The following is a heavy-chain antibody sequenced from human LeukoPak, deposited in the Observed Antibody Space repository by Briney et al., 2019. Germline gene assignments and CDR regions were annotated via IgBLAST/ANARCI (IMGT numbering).Heavy chain of an antibody. J-gene: IGHJ4*02. CDR1: GGSFSGYY. V-gene: IGHV4-34*01. CDR3: ARGLGRPEYSSSSIYFDY. CDR2: INHSGST. D-gene: IGHD6-6*01. Sequence: SETLSLTCAVYGGSFSGYYWGWIRQPPGKGLEWIGEINHSGSTNCNPSLKSRVTISVDMSKNQFSLKLSSVTAADTAVYYCARGLGRPEYSSSSIYFDYWGQGTLVTVSS.